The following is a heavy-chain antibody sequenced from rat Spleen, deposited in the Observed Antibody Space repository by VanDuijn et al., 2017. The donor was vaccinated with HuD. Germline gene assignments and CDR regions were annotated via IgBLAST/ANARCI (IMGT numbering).Heavy chain of an antibody. J-gene: IGHJ2*01. CDR3: ARRHYGYTDYFDS. D-gene: IGHD1-11*01. Sequence: EVQLVESGGGLVQPGRSLKLSCAASGFTFSNYGMAWVRQAPTKGLEWVATISYDDSRTYYRDSVKGRFTISRDNAKSTLSLQMDSLRSEDTATYYCARRHYGYTDYFDSWGQGVMVTVSS. CDR1: GFTFSNYG. V-gene: IGHV5-29*01. CDR2: ISYDDSRT.